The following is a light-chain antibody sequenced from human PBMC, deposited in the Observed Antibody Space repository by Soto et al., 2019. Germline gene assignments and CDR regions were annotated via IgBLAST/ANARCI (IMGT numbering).Light chain of an antibody. J-gene: IGLJ1*01. CDR3: VLYMGSGTVYV. CDR1: SGSVSTIYY. Sequence: QAVVTQEPSFSVSPGGTVTLTCGLSSGSVSTIYYPSWYQQTPGQAPRTLIYSTNTRSSGVPDRFSGSILGNKAALTITGAQADDESDYYCVLYMGSGTVYVFGTGTKLTVL. V-gene: IGLV8-61*01. CDR2: STN.